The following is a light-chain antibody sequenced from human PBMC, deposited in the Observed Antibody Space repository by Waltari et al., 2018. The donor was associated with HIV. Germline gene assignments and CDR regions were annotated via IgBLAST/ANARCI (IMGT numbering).Light chain of an antibody. CDR3: QSYDMSQSGSLV. CDR2: DNN. V-gene: IGLV1-40*01. Sequence: SVLTQPPSVSGAQGQRVTIACTVTSSHIGAGFDVHWYQQIPGNAPKLLIYDNNIRPSGVPDRFSGSKSGTSASLAITGLQSEDEADYYCQSYDMSQSGSLVFGGGTKLTVL. J-gene: IGLJ2*01. CDR1: SSHIGAGFD.